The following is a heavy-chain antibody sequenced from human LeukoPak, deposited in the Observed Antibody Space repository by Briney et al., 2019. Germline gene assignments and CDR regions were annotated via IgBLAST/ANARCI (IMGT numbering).Heavy chain of an antibody. CDR3: AKDSEIAAAGSYWYFDL. CDR2: IYSGGST. V-gene: IGHV3-66*01. J-gene: IGHJ2*01. Sequence: PGGSLRLSCAASGFTVGSNTMSWVRQAPGKGLEWVSIIYSGGSTSYADSVKGRFTISRDNSKNTLYLQMNSLRTEDTAVYYCAKDSEIAAAGSYWYFDLWGRGTLVTVSS. CDR1: GFTVGSNT. D-gene: IGHD6-13*01.